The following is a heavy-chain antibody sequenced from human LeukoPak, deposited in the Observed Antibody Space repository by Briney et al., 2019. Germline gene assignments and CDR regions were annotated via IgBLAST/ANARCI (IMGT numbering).Heavy chain of an antibody. CDR1: GGSISSSTYY. CDR2: IYYSGST. CDR3: SRDYRTEQDFDY. V-gene: IGHV4-39*07. J-gene: IGHJ4*02. D-gene: IGHD1/OR15-1a*01. Sequence: PSETLSLTCTVSGGSISSSTYYWGWIRQPPGKGLEWVGSIYYSGSTYYNPSLKSRVTISVDTSKNQFSLKLSSVTAADTAVYYCSRDYRTEQDFDYWGQGTLVTVSS.